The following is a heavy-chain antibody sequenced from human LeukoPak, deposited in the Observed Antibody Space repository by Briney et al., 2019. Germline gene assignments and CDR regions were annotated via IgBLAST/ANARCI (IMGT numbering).Heavy chain of an antibody. D-gene: IGHD6-19*01. CDR3: ATGAGCGY. CDR1: GFTFSNAW. Sequence: QSGGSLRLSCAASGFTFSNAWMTWIRQAPGKGLEWVANIKQDGSERNYVDSVKGRFTISRDNAKNSLYLQMNTLRDEDTAVYYCATGAGCGYWGQGTLVTVSS. V-gene: IGHV3-7*03. J-gene: IGHJ4*02. CDR2: IKQDGSER.